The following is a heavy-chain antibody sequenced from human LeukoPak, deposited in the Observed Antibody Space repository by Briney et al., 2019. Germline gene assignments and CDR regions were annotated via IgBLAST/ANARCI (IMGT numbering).Heavy chain of an antibody. CDR2: IKQDGSEK. J-gene: IGHJ4*02. CDR3: ARGGPGWYGY. Sequence: GGSLRLSCAVSGFPFSSYWMTWVRQAPGKGLEWVANIKQDGSEKYYVDSVKGRFTISRDNAKNSLYLQMNSLRAEDTAVYYCARGGPGWYGYWGQGTLVTVSS. V-gene: IGHV3-7*01. D-gene: IGHD6-19*01. CDR1: GFPFSSYW.